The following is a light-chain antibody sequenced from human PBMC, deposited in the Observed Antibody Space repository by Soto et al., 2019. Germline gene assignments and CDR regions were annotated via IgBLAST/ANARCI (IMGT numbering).Light chain of an antibody. CDR1: QSVSSY. J-gene: IGKJ3*01. CDR2: DAS. V-gene: IGKV3-11*01. Sequence: EIVLTQSPATLSLSPGERATLSCRASQSVSSYLAWYQQKPGQAPRLLIYDASNRATGIPARFSGSGSGTDLTLTISSLEPEDFAVYYCQQRSNWLFTFGPGTKVD. CDR3: QQRSNWLFT.